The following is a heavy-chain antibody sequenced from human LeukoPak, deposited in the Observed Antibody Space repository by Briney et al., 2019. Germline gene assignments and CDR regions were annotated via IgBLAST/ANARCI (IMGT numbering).Heavy chain of an antibody. Sequence: GRSLRLSCAASGFTFSSYGMNWVRQAPGKGLEWVSSISSGSTYIYYADSVKGRFTISRDNTKNSLYLQMNSLRAEDTAVYYCTREGVDVFDIWGQGTMVTVSS. CDR2: ISSGSTYI. D-gene: IGHD3-10*01. J-gene: IGHJ3*02. CDR1: GFTFSSYG. CDR3: TREGVDVFDI. V-gene: IGHV3-21*01.